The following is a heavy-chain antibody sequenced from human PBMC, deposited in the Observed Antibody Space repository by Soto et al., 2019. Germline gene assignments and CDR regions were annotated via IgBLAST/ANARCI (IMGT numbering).Heavy chain of an antibody. Sequence: ASVKVSCKASGYTFTSYYMHWVRQAPGQGLEWMGIINPSGGSTSYAQKFQGRVTMTRDTSTSTVYMELSSLRSEDTAVYYCARDQHYDFWSGYSYYMDVWGKGTTVTVSS. J-gene: IGHJ6*03. V-gene: IGHV1-46*03. CDR1: GYTFTSYY. CDR3: ARDQHYDFWSGYSYYMDV. D-gene: IGHD3-3*01. CDR2: INPSGGST.